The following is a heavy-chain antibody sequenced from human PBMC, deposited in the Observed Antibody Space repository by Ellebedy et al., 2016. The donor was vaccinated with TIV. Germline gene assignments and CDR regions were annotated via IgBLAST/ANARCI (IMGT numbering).Heavy chain of an antibody. Sequence: SETLSLXCTVSGGSVSSGSYYWSWIRQPPGKGLEWIGYIYYSGSTNYNPSLKSRVTISVDTSKNQFSLKLSSVTAADTAVYYCARDHGTIFGAENWFDPWGQGTLVTVSS. CDR2: IYYSGST. J-gene: IGHJ5*02. CDR1: GGSVSSGSYY. V-gene: IGHV4-61*01. CDR3: ARDHGTIFGAENWFDP. D-gene: IGHD3-3*01.